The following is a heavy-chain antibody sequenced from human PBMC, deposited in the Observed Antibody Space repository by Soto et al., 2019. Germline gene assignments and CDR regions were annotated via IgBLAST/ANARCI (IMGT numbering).Heavy chain of an antibody. CDR2: MYYSGND. CDR3: ASQTKDYYDSSGYHVN. CDR1: GGSISSRTYY. V-gene: IGHV4-39*01. Sequence: QLHLQESGPGLVKPSETLSLTCTVSGGSISSRTYYWGWIRQPPGKGLEWIGSMYYSGNDFYNPSLKSRVTISVDTSKNQFSLRLSSVTAADTAVYYCASQTKDYYDSSGYHVNWGQGILVTVSS. D-gene: IGHD3-22*01. J-gene: IGHJ4*02.